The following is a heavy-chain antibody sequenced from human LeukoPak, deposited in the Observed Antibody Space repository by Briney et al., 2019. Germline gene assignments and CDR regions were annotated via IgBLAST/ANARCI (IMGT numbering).Heavy chain of an antibody. V-gene: IGHV3-9*01. CDR3: ARGEDSPFDY. J-gene: IGHJ4*02. Sequence: GGSLRLSCAASGFTFHDYAMHWVRQVPGKGLEWVSGITWNSGSVLYADSVKGRFTISRDNAKNSLYLQMNSLRAEDTALYYCARGEDSPFDYWGQGTLVTVSS. D-gene: IGHD3-22*01. CDR1: GFTFHDYA. CDR2: ITWNSGSV.